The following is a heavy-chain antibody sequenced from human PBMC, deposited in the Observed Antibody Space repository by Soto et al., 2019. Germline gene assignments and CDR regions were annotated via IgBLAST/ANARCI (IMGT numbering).Heavy chain of an antibody. J-gene: IGHJ4*02. V-gene: IGHV4-59*08. Sequence: SETLSLTCTFSGGSISSYYWSLIRQPPGKGLEWIGYIYYSGSTNYNPSLKSRVTISVDTSKNQFSLKLSSVTAADTAVYYCARHLKLEPFDYWGQGTLVTSPQ. D-gene: IGHD1-1*01. CDR2: IYYSGST. CDR1: GGSISSYY. CDR3: ARHLKLEPFDY.